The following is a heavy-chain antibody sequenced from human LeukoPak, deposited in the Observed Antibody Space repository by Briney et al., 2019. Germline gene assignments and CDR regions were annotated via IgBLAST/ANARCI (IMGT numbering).Heavy chain of an antibody. J-gene: IGHJ4*02. Sequence: GGSLRLSCAASGFTVSSNYMSWVRQAPGKGLEWVSVIYSGGSTYYADSVKGRFTISRDNSKNTLYLQMNSLRAEDTAVYYCARGGGYYDILTDYLGYWGRETLLTAPS. CDR2: IYSGGST. CDR1: GFTVSSNY. D-gene: IGHD3-9*01. V-gene: IGHV3-53*01. CDR3: ARGGGYYDILTDYLGY.